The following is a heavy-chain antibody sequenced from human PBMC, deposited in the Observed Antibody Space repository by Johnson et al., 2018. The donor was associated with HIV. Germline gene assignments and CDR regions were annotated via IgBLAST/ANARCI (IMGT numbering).Heavy chain of an antibody. CDR2: ISYDGTNE. Sequence: QVQLVESGGGVVQPGRSLRLSCVASGFRFSTCAIHWVRQAPGKGLEWVAVISYDGTNEYYAESVKGRFTISRDNSKNTLSLQMNSLRPEDAAMYYCVRGRGELLGAAFDIWGQGTMVTVSS. CDR3: VRGRGELLGAAFDI. D-gene: IGHD1-26*01. CDR1: GFRFSTCA. J-gene: IGHJ3*02. V-gene: IGHV3-30*19.